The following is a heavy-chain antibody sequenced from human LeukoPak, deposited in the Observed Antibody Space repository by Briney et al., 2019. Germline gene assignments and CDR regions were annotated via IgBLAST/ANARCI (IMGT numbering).Heavy chain of an antibody. CDR3: ARVSTLLPYNWFDP. V-gene: IGHV1-69*04. D-gene: IGHD1-26*01. Sequence: VASVKVSCKASGGTFSSYAISWVRQAPGQGLEWMGTIIPILDIANYAQKFQGRVTITADKSTSTAYMELSSLRSEDTAVYYCARVSTLLPYNWFDPWGQGTLVTVSS. CDR1: GGTFSSYA. CDR2: IIPILDIA. J-gene: IGHJ5*02.